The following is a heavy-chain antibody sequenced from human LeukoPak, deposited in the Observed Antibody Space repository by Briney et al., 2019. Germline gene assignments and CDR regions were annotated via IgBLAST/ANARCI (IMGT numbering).Heavy chain of an antibody. J-gene: IGHJ4*02. CDR2: MSSDGSDT. D-gene: IGHD6-13*01. CDR3: ARDSGYSTSTTYN. Sequence: QPGRSLRLCCAASGFTFSSSWMHWVRHAPGKGLVWVSRMSSDGSDTSYADPAKGRFTVSRDNAKNMLYLQMTSLRAEDTAVYSCARDSGYSTSTTYNWGEGNLGTGSS. V-gene: IGHV3-74*01. CDR1: GFTFSSSW.